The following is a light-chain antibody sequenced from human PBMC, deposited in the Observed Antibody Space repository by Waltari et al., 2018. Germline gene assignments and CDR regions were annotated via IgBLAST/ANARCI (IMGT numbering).Light chain of an antibody. CDR1: NNYIGSYNL. CDR2: EVN. CDR3: CSYAGTPRVV. Sequence: QSALTQPASVSGSPGQSITISCTGTNNYIGSYNLVSWYQQHPGKAPKVIIFEVNKRPSGVSNRFSGSKSGNTASLTVSGLHPEDEADYYCCSYAGTPRVVFGGGTKLTVL. J-gene: IGLJ2*01. V-gene: IGLV2-23*02.